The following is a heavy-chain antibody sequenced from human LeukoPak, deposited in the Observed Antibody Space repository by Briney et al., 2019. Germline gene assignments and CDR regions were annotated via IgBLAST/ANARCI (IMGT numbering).Heavy chain of an antibody. CDR1: GGSFSGYY. J-gene: IGHJ4*02. CDR2: INHSGST. Sequence: SETLSLTCAVYGGSFSGYYWSWIRQPPGKGLGWIGQINHSGSTNYNPSLKSRVTISVDTSKNQFSLKLSSVTAADTAVYYCARVIYYGSGSYGELDYWGQGTLVTVSS. V-gene: IGHV4-34*01. CDR3: ARVIYYGSGSYGELDY. D-gene: IGHD3-10*01.